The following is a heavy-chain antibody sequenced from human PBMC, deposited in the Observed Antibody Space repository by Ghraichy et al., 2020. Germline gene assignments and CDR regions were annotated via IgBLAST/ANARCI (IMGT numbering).Heavy chain of an antibody. Sequence: GGSLRLSCAAPRLTFSSYAMSWVRQAPGKGLEWVSSISGSGGNTYYADSVKGRFTVSRDNSKNTVYLQMSSLRAEDTAVYYCAKNRGSTLIHDDWGQGTLVTVSS. D-gene: IGHD2/OR15-2a*01. CDR1: RLTFSSYA. CDR3: AKNRGSTLIHDD. V-gene: IGHV3-23*01. CDR2: ISGSGGNT. J-gene: IGHJ4*02.